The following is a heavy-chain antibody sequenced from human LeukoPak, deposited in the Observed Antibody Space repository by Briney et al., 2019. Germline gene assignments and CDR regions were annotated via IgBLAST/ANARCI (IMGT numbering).Heavy chain of an antibody. V-gene: IGHV3-74*01. J-gene: IGHJ4*02. Sequence: GGSLRLSCAASGFSFSTSWMHWVRHTPEKGLVWVSRINSDGSNTIYADSVKGRFTISRDNAKNSLYLQMNSLRAEDTAVYYCARGQHGGTFGGVIVHVSGFDYWGQGTLVTVSS. CDR1: GFSFSTSW. D-gene: IGHD3-16*02. CDR2: INSDGSNT. CDR3: ARGQHGGTFGGVIVHVSGFDY.